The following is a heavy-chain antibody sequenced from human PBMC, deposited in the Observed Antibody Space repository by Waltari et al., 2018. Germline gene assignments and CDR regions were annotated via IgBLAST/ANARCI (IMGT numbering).Heavy chain of an antibody. CDR1: GGSISSSSYY. V-gene: IGHV4-39*01. D-gene: IGHD6-13*01. Sequence: QLQLQESGPGLVKPSETLSLTCTVSGGSISSSSYYWGWIRQPPGKGLEWIGSIYYSGSTYYNPSLKSRVTISVDTSKNQFSLKLSSVTAADTAVYYCARLPLAVSSWSPYWYFDLWGRGTLVTVSS. CDR3: ARLPLAVSSWSPYWYFDL. CDR2: IYYSGST. J-gene: IGHJ2*01.